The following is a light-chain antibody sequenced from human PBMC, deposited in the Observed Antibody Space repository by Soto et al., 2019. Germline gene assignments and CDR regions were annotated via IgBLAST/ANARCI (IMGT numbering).Light chain of an antibody. V-gene: IGLV2-14*01. CDR3: GSYTTRSTAYV. CDR2: DVT. J-gene: IGLJ1*01. CDR1: NSDVGGYDF. Sequence: QSVLTQPASVSGSPGQSITISCTGTNSDVGGYDFVSWYLQHPGKAPKLMIYDVTNRPSGISNRFSGSKSGNTASLTISGLQAEDEADYYCGSYTTRSTAYVFGTGTKLTVL.